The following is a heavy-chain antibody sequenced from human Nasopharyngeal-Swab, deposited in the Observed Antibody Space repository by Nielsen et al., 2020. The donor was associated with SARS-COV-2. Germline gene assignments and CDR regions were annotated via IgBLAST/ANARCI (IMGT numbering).Heavy chain of an antibody. CDR3: ARSTYYYDSSGYSFDY. D-gene: IGHD3-22*01. CDR1: GYTFTSYA. Sequence: ASVKVSCKASGYTFTSYAMHWVRQAPGQRLEWMGWINAGNGNTKYSQKFQGRVTITRDTSASTAYMELSSLRSEDTAVYYGARSTYYYDSSGYSFDYWGQGTLVTVSS. J-gene: IGHJ4*02. V-gene: IGHV1-3*01. CDR2: INAGNGNT.